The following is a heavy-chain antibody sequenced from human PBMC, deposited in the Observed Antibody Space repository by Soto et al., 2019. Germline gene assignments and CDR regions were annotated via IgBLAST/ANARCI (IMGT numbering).Heavy chain of an antibody. V-gene: IGHV3-23*01. Sequence: EVQLLESGGGLVQPGGSLRLSCAASGFTFSRYAVSWVRQAPGKGLEWVSAISGSGGSTYYADSVKGRFTISRDNSKNTLYLQMNSLRAEDTAVYYCAKAHLGYSSSSSCYDFDYWGQGTLVTVSS. CDR3: AKAHLGYSSSSSCYDFDY. CDR1: GFTFSRYA. D-gene: IGHD2-2*01. J-gene: IGHJ4*02. CDR2: ISGSGGST.